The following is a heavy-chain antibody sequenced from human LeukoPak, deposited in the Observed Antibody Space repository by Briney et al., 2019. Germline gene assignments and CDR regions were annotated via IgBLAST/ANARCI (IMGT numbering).Heavy chain of an antibody. J-gene: IGHJ6*04. D-gene: IGHD3-10*01. CDR1: GYTLTELS. Sequence: ASVKVSCKVSGYTLTELSMHWVRQAPGKGLEWMGGFDPEDGETIYAQKFQGRVTMTEDTSTDTAYMELSSLRSEDTAVYYCASIYGSGSSLSNYYYGMDVWGKGTTVTVSS. V-gene: IGHV1-24*01. CDR2: FDPEDGET. CDR3: ASIYGSGSSLSNYYYGMDV.